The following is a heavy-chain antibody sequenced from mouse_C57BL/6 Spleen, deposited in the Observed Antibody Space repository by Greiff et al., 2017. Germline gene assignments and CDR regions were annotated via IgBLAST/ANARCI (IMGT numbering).Heavy chain of an antibody. Sequence: QVQLQQPGAELVMPGASVKLSCKASGYTFTSYWMHWVKQRPGQGLEWIGEIDPSDSYTNYNQKFKGKSTLTVDKSSSTAYMQLSSLTSEDSAVYYCARSRYGSSYNYFDDWGQGTTLTVSS. CDR1: GYTFTSYW. J-gene: IGHJ2*01. V-gene: IGHV1-69*01. CDR2: IDPSDSYT. D-gene: IGHD1-1*01. CDR3: ARSRYGSSYNYFDD.